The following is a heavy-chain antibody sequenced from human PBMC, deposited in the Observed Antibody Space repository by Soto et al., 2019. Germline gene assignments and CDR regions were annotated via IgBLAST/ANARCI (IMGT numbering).Heavy chain of an antibody. Sequence: PGGSLRLSCAASGFTFDDYTMHWVRQAPGKGLEWVSLISWDGGSTYYADSVKGRFNISRDNSKNSLYLQMNSLRTEDTALYYCAKDSGYRYGMDVWGQGSTVTVSS. V-gene: IGHV3-43*01. CDR2: ISWDGGST. J-gene: IGHJ6*02. CDR1: GFTFDDYT. CDR3: AKDSGYRYGMDV. D-gene: IGHD5-18*01.